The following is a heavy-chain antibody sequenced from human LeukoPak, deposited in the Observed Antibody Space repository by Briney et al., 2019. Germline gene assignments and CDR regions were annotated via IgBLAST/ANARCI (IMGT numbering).Heavy chain of an antibody. V-gene: IGHV3-30*04. CDR2: ISYDGSNK. J-gene: IGHJ4*02. CDR3: ARGSGDYGGNWDY. Sequence: GRSLRLSCAASGFTFSSYAMHWVRQAPGKGLEWVAVISYDGSNKYYADSVKGRFTISRDNSKNTLYLQMNSLRAEDTAVYYCARGSGDYGGNWDYWGQGTLVTVSS. CDR1: GFTFSSYA. D-gene: IGHD4-23*01.